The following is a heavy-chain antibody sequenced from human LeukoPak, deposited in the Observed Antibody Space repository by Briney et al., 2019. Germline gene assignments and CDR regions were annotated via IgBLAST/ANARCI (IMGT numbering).Heavy chain of an antibody. CDR2: IYYSGST. CDR1: GGSISSGDYY. CDR3: AREKSGSGSYSLFDY. Sequence: SQTLSLTCTVSGGSISSGDYYWSWIRQPPGKGLEWIGYIYYSGSTYYNPSLKSRVTISVDTSKNQFSLKLSSVTAADTAVYYCAREKSGSGSYSLFDYWGQGTLVTVSS. D-gene: IGHD3-10*01. J-gene: IGHJ4*02. V-gene: IGHV4-30-4*01.